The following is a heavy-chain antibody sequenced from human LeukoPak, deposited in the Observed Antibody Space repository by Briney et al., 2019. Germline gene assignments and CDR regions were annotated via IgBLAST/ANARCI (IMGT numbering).Heavy chain of an antibody. V-gene: IGHV3-15*01. Sequence: GGSLRLSCAASGFTFSNAWMSWVRQAPGKGLEWVGRIKSKTDGGTTDYAAPVKGRFTISRDDSKNTLYLQMNSLKTEDTAVYYCTTEGPAAGTVGFDYWGQGTLVTVSS. CDR3: TTEGPAAGTVGFDY. D-gene: IGHD6-13*01. CDR1: GFTFSNAW. CDR2: IKSKTDGGTT. J-gene: IGHJ4*02.